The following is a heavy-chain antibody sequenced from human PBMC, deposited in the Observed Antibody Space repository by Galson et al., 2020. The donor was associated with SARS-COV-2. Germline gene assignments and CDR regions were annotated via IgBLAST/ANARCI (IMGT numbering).Heavy chain of an antibody. CDR2: MSYDGDKK. V-gene: IGHV3-30-3*01. J-gene: IGHJ6*02. Sequence: TGGSLRLSCAASGFIFSSYSMHWVRQAPGKGLEWVTVMSYDGDKKYYADSVQGRFTISRDNSRNTLYLQLNSLRTEDTAVYYCARGNGRGGIHHCGWDVWGQGTTVTVSS. CDR3: ARGNGRGGIHHCGWDV. D-gene: IGHD2-15*01. CDR1: GFIFSSYS.